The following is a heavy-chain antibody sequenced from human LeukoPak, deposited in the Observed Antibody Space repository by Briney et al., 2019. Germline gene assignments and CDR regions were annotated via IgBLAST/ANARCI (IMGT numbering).Heavy chain of an antibody. D-gene: IGHD3-10*01. CDR3: ARSGWFGEASML. V-gene: IGHV4-39*01. CDR2: MYYSGST. J-gene: IGHJ4*02. CDR1: GGSISSSNSY. Sequence: PSETLSLTCTVSGGSISSSNSYWGWIRQPPGKGLEWIGSMYYSGSTYYNPSLKSRVNISVDTSKNQFSLKLSSVTAADTAVYYCARSGWFGEASMLWGQGSLVTVSS.